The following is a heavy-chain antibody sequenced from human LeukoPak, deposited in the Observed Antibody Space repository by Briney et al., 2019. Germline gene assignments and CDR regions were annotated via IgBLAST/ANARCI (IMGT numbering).Heavy chain of an antibody. CDR2: ISSSSAHI. D-gene: IGHD1-26*01. Sequence: GGSLRLSCAASGFTFSSYSMNWVRQAPGKGLEWVSFISSSSAHINYADSVKGRFTISRDNPRNSLYLQMNSLRAEDTAVYYCARDIGGSYTAIDYWGQGTLVTVSS. J-gene: IGHJ4*02. CDR3: ARDIGGSYTAIDY. V-gene: IGHV3-21*01. CDR1: GFTFSSYS.